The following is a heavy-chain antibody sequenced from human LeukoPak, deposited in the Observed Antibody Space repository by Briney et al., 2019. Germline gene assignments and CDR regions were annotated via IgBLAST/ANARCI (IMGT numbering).Heavy chain of an antibody. CDR2: INQDGSGK. CDR1: GFSFSSYS. Sequence: PGGSLRLSCAASGFSFSSYSMNWVRQAPGKGLEWVGNINQDGSGKYYVDSVKGRFTISRDNAMNSLYLQMNSLRAEDTAVYYCAKAGSGRSIDYWGQGTLVTVSS. J-gene: IGHJ4*02. D-gene: IGHD3-10*01. V-gene: IGHV3-7*01. CDR3: AKAGSGRSIDY.